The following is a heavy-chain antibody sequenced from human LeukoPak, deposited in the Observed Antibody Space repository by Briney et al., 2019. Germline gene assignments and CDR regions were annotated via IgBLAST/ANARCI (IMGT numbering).Heavy chain of an antibody. Sequence: GGSLRLSCAASGFTSRSYGMHWVRQAPGKGLEWVAVIWSDGSDKYYADSVKGRFTISRDNYKNTLDLQMDSLRAEDTAVYYCARRGSKTYDFDYWGQGVLVTVSS. CDR2: IWSDGSDK. J-gene: IGHJ4*02. CDR1: GFTSRSYG. D-gene: IGHD3-10*01. V-gene: IGHV3-33*01. CDR3: ARRGSKTYDFDY.